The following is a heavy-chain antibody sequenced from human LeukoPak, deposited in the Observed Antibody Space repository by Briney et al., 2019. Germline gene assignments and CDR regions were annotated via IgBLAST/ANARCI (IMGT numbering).Heavy chain of an antibody. Sequence: PSETLSLTCTVSGGSVSRSPYYWSWIRQPPGKGLEWIGYIYDSGSTNYNPSLKSRVTISVDTSKNQFSLKLSSVTAADTAVYYCARHGSYYYMDVWGKGTTVTVSS. V-gene: IGHV4-61*01. CDR2: IYDSGST. D-gene: IGHD1-26*01. J-gene: IGHJ6*03. CDR1: GGSVSRSPYY. CDR3: ARHGSYYYMDV.